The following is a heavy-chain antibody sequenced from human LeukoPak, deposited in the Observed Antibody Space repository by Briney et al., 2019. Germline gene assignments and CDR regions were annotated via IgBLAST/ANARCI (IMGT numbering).Heavy chain of an antibody. CDR2: ISYDGSNK. Sequence: GRSLRLSCAASGFTFSSYAMHWVRQAPGKGLEWVAVISYDGSNKYYADSVKGRFTISRDNSKNTLYLQMNSLRAEDTAVYYCARDMGLYGSGSPPSGMDVWGQGTTVTVSS. CDR3: ARDMGLYGSGSPPSGMDV. J-gene: IGHJ6*02. CDR1: GFTFSSYA. V-gene: IGHV3-30-3*01. D-gene: IGHD3-10*01.